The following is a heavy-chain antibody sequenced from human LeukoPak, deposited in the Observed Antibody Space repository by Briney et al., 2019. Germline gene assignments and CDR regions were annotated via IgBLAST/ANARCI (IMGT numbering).Heavy chain of an antibody. J-gene: IGHJ4*02. V-gene: IGHV3-13*01. D-gene: IGHD3-10*01. CDR2: IGTAGDI. Sequence: PGGSLRLSCAASGFTFSSYDMHWVRQATGKGLEWVSGIGTAGDIYYPGSVKGRFTISRENAKNSLYLQVNSLRAGDTAVYYCAKDGGVWFGESNDYWGQGTLVTVSS. CDR3: AKDGGVWFGESNDY. CDR1: GFTFSSYD.